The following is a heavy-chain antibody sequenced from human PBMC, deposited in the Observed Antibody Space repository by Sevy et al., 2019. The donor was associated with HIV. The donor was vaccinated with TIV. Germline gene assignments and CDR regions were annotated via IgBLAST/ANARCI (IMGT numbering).Heavy chain of an antibody. CDR1: GFTFSSYS. J-gene: IGHJ4*02. D-gene: IGHD4-4*01. CDR3: ARRSNTVTTSGEVFDRGFDY. V-gene: IGHV3-21*01. Sequence: GGSLRLSCAASGFTFSSYSMNWVRQAPGKGLEWVSSISSSSSYIYYADSVKGRFTISRDKAKNSLYLQMNSLRAEDTAVYYCARRSNTVTTSGEVFDRGFDYWGQGTLVTVSS. CDR2: ISSSSSYI.